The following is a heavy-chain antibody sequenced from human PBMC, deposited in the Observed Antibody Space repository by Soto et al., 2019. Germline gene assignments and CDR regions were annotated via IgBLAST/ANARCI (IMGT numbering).Heavy chain of an antibody. J-gene: IGHJ4*02. V-gene: IGHV3-30*18. CDR1: GFTFSSYG. CDR3: AKVTPDSSGYFDY. D-gene: IGHD3-22*01. Sequence: GGSLRLSCAASGFTFSSYGMHWVRQAPGKGLEWVAVISYDGSNKYYADSVKGRFTISRDNSKNTLYLQMNSLRAEDTAVYYCAKVTPDSSGYFDYWGQGTLVTVSS. CDR2: ISYDGSNK.